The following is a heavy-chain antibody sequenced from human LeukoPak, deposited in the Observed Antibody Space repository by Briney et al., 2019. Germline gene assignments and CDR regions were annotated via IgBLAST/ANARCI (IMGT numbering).Heavy chain of an antibody. D-gene: IGHD1-1*01. CDR2: ISASGDST. V-gene: IGHV3-23*01. CDR3: ARYIRSPLYYFDY. J-gene: IGHJ4*02. Sequence: GGSLRLSCAASGFTFSSYGMHWVRQAPGKGLEWVSTISASGDSTYYADSVKGRFTISRDISRNTLYVQMNSLRAEDTAVYYCARYIRSPLYYFDYWGRGTLVTVSS. CDR1: GFTFSSYG.